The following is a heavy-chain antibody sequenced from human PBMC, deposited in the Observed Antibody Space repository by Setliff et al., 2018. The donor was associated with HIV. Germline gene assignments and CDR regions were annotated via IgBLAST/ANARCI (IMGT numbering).Heavy chain of an antibody. CDR2: ISSSGNT. CDR1: GGSISSTSYY. CDR3: AKGYNWNNAYYGLDV. D-gene: IGHD1-1*01. V-gene: IGHV4-39*01. Sequence: PSETLSLTCTVSGGSISSTSYYWGWIRQPPGTGLEWIGSISSSGNTYYNPSLKSRVTTSVDTPKNQFSLKLNSVTAADTAVYYCAKGYNWNNAYYGLDVWGQGTTVTVSS. J-gene: IGHJ6*02.